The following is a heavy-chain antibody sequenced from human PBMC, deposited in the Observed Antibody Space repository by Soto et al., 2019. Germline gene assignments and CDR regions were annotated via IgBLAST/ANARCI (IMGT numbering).Heavy chain of an antibody. Sequence: GGSLRLSCAASGFTVSSKYMSWVRQAPGKGLEWVSLIQSGGPTYYADSVKGRFTISRDTSENTLHLQMDSLRAEDTAVYYCARDDGLCEGGRCYGVSLDVWGKGTTVTVSS. CDR1: GFTVSSKY. CDR3: ARDDGLCEGGRCYGVSLDV. J-gene: IGHJ6*03. V-gene: IGHV3-66*01. D-gene: IGHD2-15*01. CDR2: IQSGGPT.